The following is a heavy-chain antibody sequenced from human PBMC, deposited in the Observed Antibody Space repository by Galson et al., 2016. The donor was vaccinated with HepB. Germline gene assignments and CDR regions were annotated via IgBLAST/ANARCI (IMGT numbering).Heavy chain of an antibody. CDR2: IWYDGTNK. CDR3: AKDCSTCGGGRCYYFDH. J-gene: IGHJ4*02. D-gene: IGHD2-15*01. V-gene: IGHV3-30*18. CDR1: GFTFKNYG. Sequence: SLRLSCAASGFTFKNYGMHWVRQAPGKGLEWVGVIWYDGTNKYYADSVKGRFTISRDHSKNTVYLQMHGLRPEDTAVYYCAKDCSTCGGGRCYYFDHWGPGIMVTVSS.